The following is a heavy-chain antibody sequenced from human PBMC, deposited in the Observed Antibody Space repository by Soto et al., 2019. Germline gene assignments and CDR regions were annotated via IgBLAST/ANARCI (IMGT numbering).Heavy chain of an antibody. CDR2: ISWNSGRI. CDR3: AKGGRYDGSGFYHFYY. V-gene: IGHV3-9*01. Sequence: EVQVVESGGGLVQPGRSLRLSCAASGFTFDDYDMHWVRQAPGKGLEWVSTISWNSGRIGYVDSVKGRFTISRDNAKYSLYLQMNRLRVEDTAFYYCAKGGRYDGSGFYHFYYRGQGTLVNVSS. D-gene: IGHD3-22*01. J-gene: IGHJ4*02. CDR1: GFTFDDYD.